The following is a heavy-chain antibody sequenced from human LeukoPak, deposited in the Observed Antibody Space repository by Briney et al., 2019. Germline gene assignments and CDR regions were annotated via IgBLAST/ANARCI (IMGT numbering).Heavy chain of an antibody. CDR3: ARGYSSGWYGGTSNNWFDP. J-gene: IGHJ5*02. CDR1: GGSISSGSYY. Sequence: SQTLSLTCTVSGGSISSGSYYWSWIRQPAGKGLEWIGRIYTSGSTNYNPSLKSRATISVDTSKNQFSLKLSSVTAADTAVYYCARGYSSGWYGGTSNNWFDPWGQGTLVTVSS. D-gene: IGHD6-19*01. V-gene: IGHV4-61*02. CDR2: IYTSGST.